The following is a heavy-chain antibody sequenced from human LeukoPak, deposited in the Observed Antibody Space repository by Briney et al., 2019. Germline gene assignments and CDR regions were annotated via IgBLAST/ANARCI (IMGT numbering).Heavy chain of an antibody. D-gene: IGHD3-3*01. CDR3: AKVVDDFWGGYYGGNDGYNWFDP. V-gene: IGHV3-23*01. Sequence: PGGSLRLSCAASGFTFSSYAMSWVRQAPGKGLERVSAISGSGGSTYYADSVKGRFTISRANSKNTLYLQMNSLRAEYTAVYYCAKVVDDFWGGYYGGNDGYNWFDPWGQGTLVTVSS. CDR1: GFTFSSYA. J-gene: IGHJ5*02. CDR2: ISGSGGST.